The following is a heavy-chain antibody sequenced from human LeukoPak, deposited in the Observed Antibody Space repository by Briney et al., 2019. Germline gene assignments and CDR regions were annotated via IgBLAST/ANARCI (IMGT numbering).Heavy chain of an antibody. V-gene: IGHV3-53*01. J-gene: IGHJ4*02. CDR1: GLTVSSNC. D-gene: IGHD3-22*01. CDR3: ARRAGDYSHPYDY. CDR2: IYSGGNT. Sequence: GGSLRLSCAASGLTVSSNCMSWVRQAPGKGLEWVSFIYSGGNTYYADSVKGRFTISRDNSKNTVHLQMNSLRAEDTAMYYCARRAGDYSHPYDYWGQGALVTVSS.